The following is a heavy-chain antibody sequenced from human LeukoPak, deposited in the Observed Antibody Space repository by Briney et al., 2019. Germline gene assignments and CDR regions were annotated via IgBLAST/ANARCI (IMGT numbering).Heavy chain of an antibody. J-gene: IGHJ3*02. CDR3: ARSPPLWNGDAFDI. CDR1: GFTFSSYW. D-gene: IGHD1-1*01. V-gene: IGHV3-7*01. Sequence: LSGGSLRLSCAASGFTFSSYWMSWVRQAPGKGLEWVANIKQDGSEKYYVDPVKGRFTISRDNAKNSLYLQMNSLRVEDTAVYYCARSPPLWNGDAFDIWGQGTMVTVSS. CDR2: IKQDGSEK.